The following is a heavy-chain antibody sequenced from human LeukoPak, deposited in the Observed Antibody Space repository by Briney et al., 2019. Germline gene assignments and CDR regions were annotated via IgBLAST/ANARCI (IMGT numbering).Heavy chain of an antibody. CDR3: TRHNVDRPY. J-gene: IGHJ4*02. D-gene: IGHD3-22*01. CDR1: GFTFSGSA. V-gene: IGHV3-73*01. CDR2: IRSKANGYAT. Sequence: PGGSLRLSCAASGFTFSGSAMHWVRQASGKGLEWVGRIRSKANGYATAYAASVKGRFTISRDDSKNTAYLQMNSLKTEDTAVYYCTRHNVDRPYWGQGTLVTVSS.